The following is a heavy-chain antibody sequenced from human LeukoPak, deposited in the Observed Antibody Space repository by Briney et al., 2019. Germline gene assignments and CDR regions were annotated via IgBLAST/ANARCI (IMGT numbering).Heavy chain of an antibody. J-gene: IGHJ4*02. CDR2: ISASGGYT. V-gene: IGHV3-23*01. Sequence: GGSLRLSCAASGFSFSTYAMGWVRQAPGKGLKWVSGISASGGYTYYADSVKGRFTISRDNSKNTLYLQMSSYIAEDSALYYCAKVPSSTWFDYYFDYWGQGTLVTVSS. CDR1: GFSFSTYA. CDR3: AKVPSSTWFDYYFDY. D-gene: IGHD3-9*01.